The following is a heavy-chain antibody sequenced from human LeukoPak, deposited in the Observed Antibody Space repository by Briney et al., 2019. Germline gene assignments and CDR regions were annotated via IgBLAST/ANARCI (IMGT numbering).Heavy chain of an antibody. D-gene: IGHD5-12*01. V-gene: IGHV1-69*05. CDR1: GGTFSSYA. Sequence: SVKVSCKASGGTFSSYAISWVRQAPGQGLEWMGGIIPIFGTANYAQKLQGRVTITTDESTSTAYMELSSLRSEDTAVYYCARSRPLVATGAFDIWGQGTMVTVSS. CDR2: IIPIFGTA. J-gene: IGHJ3*02. CDR3: ARSRPLVATGAFDI.